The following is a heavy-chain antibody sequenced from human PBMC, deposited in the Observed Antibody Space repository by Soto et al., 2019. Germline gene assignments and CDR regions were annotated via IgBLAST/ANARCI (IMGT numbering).Heavy chain of an antibody. J-gene: IGHJ4*02. D-gene: IGHD6-19*01. V-gene: IGHV3-23*01. CDR3: AKDAYNSGWYYFDY. Sequence: EVQLLESGGGLVQPGGSLRLSCAXSXXTFSSYAXSWVRQAPGKGLEWVSGISNSGGSTSYADSVKGRFTISRDNSKNTLYLQMDSLRAEDTAVYYCAKDAYNSGWYYFDYWGQGTLVTVSS. CDR1: XXTFSSYA. CDR2: ISNSGGST.